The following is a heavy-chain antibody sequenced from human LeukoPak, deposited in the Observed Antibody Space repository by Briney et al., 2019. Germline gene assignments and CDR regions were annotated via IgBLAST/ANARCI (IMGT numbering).Heavy chain of an antibody. CDR1: GGSFSGYY. D-gene: IGHD3-10*01. CDR2: IYTSGST. CDR3: ARDQNYYGSGSYYRPHFDP. Sequence: SETLSLTCAVYGGSFSGYYWSWIRQPAGKGLEWIGRIYTSGSTNYNPSLKSRVTMSVDTSKNQFSLKLSSVSAADTAVYYCARDQNYYGSGSYYRPHFDPWGQGTLVTVSS. J-gene: IGHJ5*02. V-gene: IGHV4-4*07.